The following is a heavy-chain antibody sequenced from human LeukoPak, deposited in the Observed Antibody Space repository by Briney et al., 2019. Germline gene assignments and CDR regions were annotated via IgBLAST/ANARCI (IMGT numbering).Heavy chain of an antibody. Sequence: SETLSLTCTVSGGSISSYYWSWIRQPAGKGLEWIGRIYTSGSTNYNPSLKSRVTISVDTSKNQFSLKLSSVTAADTAVYYCARFDVVVVAATYGGFDPWGQGTLVTVSS. CDR3: ARFDVVVVAATYGGFDP. CDR2: IYTSGST. CDR1: GGSISSYY. J-gene: IGHJ5*02. D-gene: IGHD2-15*01. V-gene: IGHV4-4*07.